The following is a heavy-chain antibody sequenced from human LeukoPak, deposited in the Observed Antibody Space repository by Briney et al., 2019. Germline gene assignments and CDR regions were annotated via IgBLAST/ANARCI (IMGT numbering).Heavy chain of an antibody. CDR2: VSGGSSSI. Sequence: GGSLRLFCVISGFTFSSYAMNWVRQAPGKGLEWVSGVSGGSSSIYYADSVKGRFTISRDNSKNMLYLQLNSLRPEDTAVYYCAKRGASGSFHSDYWGQGTLVTVSS. CDR1: GFTFSSYA. V-gene: IGHV3-23*01. J-gene: IGHJ4*02. CDR3: AKRGASGSFHSDY. D-gene: IGHD1-26*01.